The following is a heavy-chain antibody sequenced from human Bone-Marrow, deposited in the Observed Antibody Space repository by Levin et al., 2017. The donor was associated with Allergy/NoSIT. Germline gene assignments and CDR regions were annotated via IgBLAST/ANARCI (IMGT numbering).Heavy chain of an antibody. CDR2: IYYSGST. CDR3: ALLRPKGDT. V-gene: IGHV4-39*07. D-gene: IGHD2-15*01. Sequence: SQTLSLTCTVSGGSISSSSYYWGWIRQPPGKGLEWIGSIYYSGSTYYNPSLKSRVTISVDTSKNQFSLKLSSVTAADTAVYYCALLRPKGDTWGQGTLVTVSS. J-gene: IGHJ4*02. CDR1: GGSISSSSYY.